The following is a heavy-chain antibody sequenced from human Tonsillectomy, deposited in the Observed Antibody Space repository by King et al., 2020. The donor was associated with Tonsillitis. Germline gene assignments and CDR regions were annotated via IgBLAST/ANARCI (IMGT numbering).Heavy chain of an antibody. V-gene: IGHV1-69*01. J-gene: IGHJ4*02. D-gene: IGHD5-12*01. CDR2: IIPIFGTV. Sequence: VQLVESGAEVKKPGSSVKVSCKASGGTFSSYVIGWVRQAPGQGLEWMGGIIPIFGTVNYAQKFQGRVTITADESTSTAYMELSSLRSEDTAVYYCARGLATISISRGRLFDYWGQGTLVTVSS. CDR1: GGTFSSYV. CDR3: ARGLATISISRGRLFDY.